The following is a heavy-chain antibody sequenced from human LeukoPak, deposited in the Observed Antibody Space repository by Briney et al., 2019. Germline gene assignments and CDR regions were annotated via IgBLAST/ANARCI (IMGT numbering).Heavy chain of an antibody. Sequence: GASVKVSCKASGGTFTSYAISWVRQAPGQGLEWMGGIIPIFGTANYAQKFQGRVTITADESTSTAYMELSSLRSEDTAVYYCAGTTVTYPCGMDVWGQGTTVTVSS. D-gene: IGHD4-17*01. J-gene: IGHJ6*02. CDR3: AGTTVTYPCGMDV. V-gene: IGHV1-69*13. CDR2: IIPIFGTA. CDR1: GGTFTSYA.